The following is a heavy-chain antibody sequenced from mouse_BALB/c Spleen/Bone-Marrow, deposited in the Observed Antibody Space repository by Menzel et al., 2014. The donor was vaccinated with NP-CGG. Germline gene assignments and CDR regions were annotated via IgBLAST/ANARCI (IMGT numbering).Heavy chain of an antibody. CDR2: INPSTGYT. CDR3: ARLKSYEFVY. V-gene: IGHV1-7*01. D-gene: IGHD1-3*01. CDR1: GYTFTNYW. J-gene: IGHJ3*01. Sequence: VQLQQSGAELAKPGASVKMSCKASGYTFTNYWMHWVKQRPGQGLEWVGYINPSTGYTEYNQKFKDKATLTADKSSSTAYMQLNSMTSEDSAVYHCARLKSYEFVYWGQGTLVTVSA.